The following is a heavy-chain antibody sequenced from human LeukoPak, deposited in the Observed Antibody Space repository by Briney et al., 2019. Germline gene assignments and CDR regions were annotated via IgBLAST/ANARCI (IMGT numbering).Heavy chain of an antibody. CDR2: IKQDGSEK. CDR3: ASGITMVRAAGY. V-gene: IGHV3-7*01. CDR1: GFTFSSYW. J-gene: IGHJ4*02. Sequence: GGSLRLSCAASGFTFSSYWMSWVRRAPGKGLEWVANIKQDGSEKYYVGSVKGRFTISRDNAKNSLYLQMNSLRAEDTAVYYCASGITMVRAAGYWGQGTLVTVSS. D-gene: IGHD3-10*01.